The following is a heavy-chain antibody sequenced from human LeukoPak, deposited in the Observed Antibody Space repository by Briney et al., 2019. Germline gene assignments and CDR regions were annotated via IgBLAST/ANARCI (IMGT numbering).Heavy chain of an antibody. CDR3: ARRYCSSTSCYYFDY. CDR2: IYPGDSDT. CDR1: GYSFTSYW. D-gene: IGHD2-2*01. J-gene: IGHJ4*02. V-gene: IGHV5-51*01. Sequence: GESLKISCKGSGYSFTSYWIGWVRQMPGKGLEWMGIIYPGDSDTRYSPSFQGQVTISADKSISTAYLQWSSLKASDTAMYYCARRYCSSTSCYYFDYWGQGTLVTVSS.